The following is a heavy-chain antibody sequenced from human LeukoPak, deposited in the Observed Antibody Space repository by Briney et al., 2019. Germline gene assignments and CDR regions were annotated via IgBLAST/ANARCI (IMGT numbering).Heavy chain of an antibody. V-gene: IGHV1-69*13. J-gene: IGHJ4*02. CDR2: IIPIFGTA. Sequence: GASVKVSCKASRGTFSSYTISWVRQAPGQGLEWMGGIIPIFGTANYAQKFQGRVTITADESTSTAYMELSSLRSEDTAVYYCARPGSLLATVPLDFWGQGTLVTVSS. CDR1: RGTFSSYT. CDR3: ARPGSLLATVPLDF. D-gene: IGHD5-12*01.